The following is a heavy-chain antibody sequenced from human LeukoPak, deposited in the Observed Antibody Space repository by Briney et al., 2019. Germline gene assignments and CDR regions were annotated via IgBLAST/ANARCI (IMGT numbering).Heavy chain of an antibody. J-gene: IGHJ4*02. CDR3: ARVDGSPDS. CDR1: GNFLSTHD. Sequence: GASVKVSCKASGNFLSTHDINWVRQATGQGLEWMGWVNLKSGNTGSAQKFQGRVTITRDTSINTAYMELSSLRPEDTGVYYCARVDGSPDSWGQGTLVTVSS. D-gene: IGHD2-15*01. V-gene: IGHV1-8*01. CDR2: VNLKSGNT.